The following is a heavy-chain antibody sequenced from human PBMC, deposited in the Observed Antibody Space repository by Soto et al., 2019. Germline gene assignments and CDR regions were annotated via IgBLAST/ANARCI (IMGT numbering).Heavy chain of an antibody. CDR3: ARQAFFFFNFWSGSGPLLWYRDA. Sequence: PSETLSLTCTVSGGSISSSGYYWGWIRQPPGKGLEWIGSIYYSGSTYYNPSLKSRVTISVDTSKNQFSLKLSSVTAADTAVYYCARQAFFFFNFWSGSGPLLWYRDAWGKGPPVT. CDR1: GGSISSSGYY. V-gene: IGHV4-39*01. J-gene: IGHJ6*03. D-gene: IGHD3-3*01. CDR2: IYYSGST.